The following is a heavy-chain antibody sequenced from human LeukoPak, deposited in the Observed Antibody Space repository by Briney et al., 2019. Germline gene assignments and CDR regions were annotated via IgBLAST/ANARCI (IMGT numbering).Heavy chain of an antibody. Sequence: GGSLRLSCAASGFTFSSYGMHWVRQAPGKGLEWVAVIWYDGSNKYYADSVKGRFTISRDNSKNTLYLQMNSLRAEDTAVYYCARDREGYYDSSGLGYWGQGTLVTVSS. V-gene: IGHV3-33*01. CDR2: IWYDGSNK. D-gene: IGHD3-22*01. CDR1: GFTFSSYG. CDR3: ARDREGYYDSSGLGY. J-gene: IGHJ4*02.